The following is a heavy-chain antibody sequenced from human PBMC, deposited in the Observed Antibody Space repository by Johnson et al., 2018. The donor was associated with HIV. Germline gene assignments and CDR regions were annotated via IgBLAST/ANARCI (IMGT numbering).Heavy chain of an antibody. CDR2: ISYDGSNK. Sequence: QVQLVESGGGVVRPGRSLRLSCAASGFTFSSYAMHWVRQAPGKGLEWVAVISYDGSNKYYADSVKGRFTISRDNSKNTLYLQMNSLRAEDTAVYYCVRAPKGGDYGEGAFDIWGQGTMVTVSS. D-gene: IGHD4-17*01. CDR1: GFTFSSYA. CDR3: VRAPKGGDYGEGAFDI. V-gene: IGHV3-30*14. J-gene: IGHJ3*02.